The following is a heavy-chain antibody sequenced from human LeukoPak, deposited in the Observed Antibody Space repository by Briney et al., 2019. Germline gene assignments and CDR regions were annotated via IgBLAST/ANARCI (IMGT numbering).Heavy chain of an antibody. CDR2: INSDGSEG. CDR1: GFTFSGFW. D-gene: IGHD4-23*01. J-gene: IGHJ4*02. CDR3: AREPPHDYGGYYFDY. Sequence: GGSLRLSCAVSGFTFSGFWMSWSRQAPGKGLEWVASINSDGSEGYYADVVKGRFTISRDNSKNTLYLQMNSLRAEDTAVYYCAREPPHDYGGYYFDYWGQGTLVTVSS. V-gene: IGHV3-7*01.